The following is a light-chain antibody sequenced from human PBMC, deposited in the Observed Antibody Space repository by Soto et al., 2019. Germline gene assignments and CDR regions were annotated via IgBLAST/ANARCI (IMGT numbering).Light chain of an antibody. V-gene: IGKV3-15*01. CDR1: QSVSGN. J-gene: IGKJ4*01. CDR3: QQYNNWPPLT. CDR2: GAS. Sequence: EIVMTQSPAPLSVSPGERATLSCRASQSVSGNLAWYQQRPGQAPRLLIYGASTRATGIPARFSGSGSGTEFTLTISSLQSEDFAVYYCQQYNNWPPLTFGGGTKVEIK.